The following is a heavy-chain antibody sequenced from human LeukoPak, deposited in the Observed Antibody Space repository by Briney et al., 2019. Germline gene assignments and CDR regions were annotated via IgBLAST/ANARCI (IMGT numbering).Heavy chain of an antibody. J-gene: IGHJ5*02. V-gene: IGHV1-24*01. D-gene: IGHD3-22*01. Sequence: GASVKAYCKVSGYTLTELSMHWVRQAPGKGLEWMGGFDPEDGETIYAQKFQGRVTMTEDTSTDTAYMELSSLRSEDTAVYYCATCHYYDSSGYVSGFDPWGQGTLVTVSS. CDR3: ATCHYYDSSGYVSGFDP. CDR2: FDPEDGET. CDR1: GYTLTELS.